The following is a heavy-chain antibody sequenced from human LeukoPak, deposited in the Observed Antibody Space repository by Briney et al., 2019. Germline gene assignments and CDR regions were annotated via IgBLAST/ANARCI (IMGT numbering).Heavy chain of an antibody. J-gene: IGHJ4*02. CDR3: ARDEKYALDH. CDR2: IRSSTGTT. Sequence: GGSLRLSCAASGFTFNSYTMNWVRQAPVKGLEWVSYIRSSTGTTSYADSVKGRFTISTDSAKNSVYLQMASLRAEDTAVYFCARDEKYALDHWGQGTLVTVSS. CDR1: GFTFNSYT. V-gene: IGHV3-48*01.